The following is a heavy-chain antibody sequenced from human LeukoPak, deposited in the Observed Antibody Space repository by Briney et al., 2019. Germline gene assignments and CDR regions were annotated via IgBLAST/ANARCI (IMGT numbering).Heavy chain of an antibody. V-gene: IGHV4-30-4*07. Sequence: PSETLFLTCAVSGGSISSGGYSWSWIRQPPGKGLEWIGYIYYSGSTYYNPSLKSRVTISVDTSKNQFSLKLSSVTAADTAVYYCARHTDGLGLYSGSYFDYWGQGTLVTVSS. CDR2: IYYSGST. CDR1: GGSISSGGYS. CDR3: ARHTDGLGLYSGSYFDY. J-gene: IGHJ4*02. D-gene: IGHD1-26*01.